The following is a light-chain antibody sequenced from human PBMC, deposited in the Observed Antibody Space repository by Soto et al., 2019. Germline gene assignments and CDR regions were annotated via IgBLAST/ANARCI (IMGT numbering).Light chain of an antibody. CDR3: QTWGTGIRV. CDR1: SGHSNYA. J-gene: IGLJ1*01. CDR2: LNSDGSH. Sequence: QLVLTQSPSASASLGASVKLTCTLSSGHSNYAIAWHQQQPEKGPRYLMKLNSDGSHRKGDGIPDRFSGSSSGAERYLTISSLQSEDEADNHCQTWGTGIRVFGTGTKLTVL. V-gene: IGLV4-69*01.